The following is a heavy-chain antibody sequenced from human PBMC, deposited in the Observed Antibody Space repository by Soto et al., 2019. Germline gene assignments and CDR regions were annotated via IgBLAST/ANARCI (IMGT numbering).Heavy chain of an antibody. J-gene: IGHJ4*02. D-gene: IGHD3-22*01. CDR2: IYHSGSA. CDR1: GDSFSGYY. CDR3: ARRIAMIVVVFDS. V-gene: IGHV4-34*01. Sequence: QEQVQQWGAGLLKPSETLSLTCAVHGDSFSGYYWSWIRQSPGKGLEWIGEIYHSGSAKYTPSLTSPVPLSVDTSSQQVSLKLRSVTAADSAVSYCARRIAMIVVVFDSWGQGTLVTVSS.